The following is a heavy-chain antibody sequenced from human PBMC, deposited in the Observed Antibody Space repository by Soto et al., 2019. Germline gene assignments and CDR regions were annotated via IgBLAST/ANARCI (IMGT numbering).Heavy chain of an antibody. D-gene: IGHD4-17*01. CDR2: IKNKADGGTA. V-gene: IGHV3-15*05. Sequence: EVQLVESGGDLVKPGGCLRLSCTTSGITFTNAWMSWVRQAPGKGLEWVGRIKNKADGGTADYAAPARGRFTISRDDSKNTLFLQMNSLETEDTAVYYCTTDPGDYEDFWGQGTLVTVSS. CDR1: GITFTNAW. CDR3: TTDPGDYEDF. J-gene: IGHJ4*02.